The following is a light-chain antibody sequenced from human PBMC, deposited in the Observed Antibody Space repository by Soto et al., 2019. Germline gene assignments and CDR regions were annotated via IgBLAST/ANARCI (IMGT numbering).Light chain of an antibody. V-gene: IGKV3-15*01. Sequence: EIVMTQSPATLSVSPGERATLSCRASQSVSSNLAWYQQKPGQAPSLLIYGASTRATGIPARFSGSGSGTEFTLTISSLQSADFAVYYGQQYNNWPLTFGGGTKVEIK. CDR2: GAS. CDR1: QSVSSN. J-gene: IGKJ4*01. CDR3: QQYNNWPLT.